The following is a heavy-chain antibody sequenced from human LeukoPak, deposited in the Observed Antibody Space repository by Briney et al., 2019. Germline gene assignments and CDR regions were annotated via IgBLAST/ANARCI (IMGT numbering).Heavy chain of an antibody. CDR3: TTDQGGYSYGRYYYYMDV. J-gene: IGHJ6*03. Sequence: GGSLRLSCAASGFTFSNAWMSWVRQAPGKGLKWVGRIKSKTDGGTTDYAAPVKGRLTISRDDSKNTLYLQMSSLKTEDTAVYYCTTDQGGYSYGRYYYYMDVWGKGTTVTVSS. D-gene: IGHD5-18*01. V-gene: IGHV3-15*01. CDR2: IKSKTDGGTT. CDR1: GFTFSNAW.